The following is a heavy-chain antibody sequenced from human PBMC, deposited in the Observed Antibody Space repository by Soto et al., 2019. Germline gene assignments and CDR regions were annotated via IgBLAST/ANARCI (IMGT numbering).Heavy chain of an antibody. CDR3: AKSETEYSSSSGAYYFDY. Sequence: EVQLLESGGGLVQPGGSLRLSCAASGFTFSSYAMSWVRQAPGKGLEWVSAISGSGGSTYYADSVKGRFTISRDNSKNTLYLQMNSLRAEDTAVYYCAKSETEYSSSSGAYYFDYWGQGTLVTVSS. CDR2: ISGSGGST. J-gene: IGHJ4*02. D-gene: IGHD6-6*01. V-gene: IGHV3-23*01. CDR1: GFTFSSYA.